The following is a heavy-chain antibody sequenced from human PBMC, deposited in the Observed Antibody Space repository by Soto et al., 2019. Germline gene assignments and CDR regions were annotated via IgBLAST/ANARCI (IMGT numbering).Heavy chain of an antibody. D-gene: IGHD5-12*01. J-gene: IGHJ4*02. CDR3: ARDREMATISGFDY. V-gene: IGHV4-59*01. CDR2: IYYSGST. Sequence: SETLSLTCTVSGGSISSYYWSWIRQPPGKGLEWIGYIYYSGSTNYNPSLKSRVTISVDTSKNQFSLKLSSVTAADTAVYYCARDREMATISGFDYWGQGTLVTVS. CDR1: GGSISSYY.